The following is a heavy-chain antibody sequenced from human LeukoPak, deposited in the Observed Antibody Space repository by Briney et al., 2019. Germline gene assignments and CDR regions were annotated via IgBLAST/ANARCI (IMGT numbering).Heavy chain of an antibody. CDR1: GFTFSSYG. CDR3: TSRDFWSGRGYGMDV. Sequence: GGSLRLSCAASGFTFSSYGMHWVRQAPGKGLEWVAVIWYDGSNKYYADSVKGRFTISRDNSKNTLYLQMNSLKTEDTAVYYCTSRDFWSGRGYGMDVWGQGTMVTVSS. CDR2: IWYDGSNK. D-gene: IGHD3-3*01. J-gene: IGHJ6*02. V-gene: IGHV3-33*01.